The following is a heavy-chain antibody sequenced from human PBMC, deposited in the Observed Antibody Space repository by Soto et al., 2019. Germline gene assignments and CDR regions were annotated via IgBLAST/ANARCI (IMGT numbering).Heavy chain of an antibody. Sequence: TLSLTCTVSGGSISSGDYYWSWIRQPPGKGLEWIGYIYYSGSTYYNPSLKSRVTISVDTSKNQFSLKLSSVTAADTAVYYCARLYCSSTSCYSPYYYYGMDVWGQGTTVSVS. CDR1: GGSISSGDYY. J-gene: IGHJ6*02. V-gene: IGHV4-30-4*01. CDR3: ARLYCSSTSCYSPYYYYGMDV. CDR2: IYYSGST. D-gene: IGHD2-2*01.